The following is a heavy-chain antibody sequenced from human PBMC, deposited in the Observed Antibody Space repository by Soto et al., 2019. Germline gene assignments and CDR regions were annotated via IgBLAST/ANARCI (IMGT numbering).Heavy chain of an antibody. CDR1: GGSISSGGYF. D-gene: IGHD2-21*02. CDR3: ARVRGPYWGGDCYPPTPNWFDP. Sequence: QLQLQESGSGLVKPSQTLSLTCAVSGGSISSGGYFWSWIRQPPGKGLEWIGYIYHSGSTYYNPSLKGRVSMSLDRSKHPFHLKLGSVTAADTAVYYCARVRGPYWGGDCYPPTPNWFDPWGQGTLVTVSS. V-gene: IGHV4-30-2*01. J-gene: IGHJ5*02. CDR2: IYHSGST.